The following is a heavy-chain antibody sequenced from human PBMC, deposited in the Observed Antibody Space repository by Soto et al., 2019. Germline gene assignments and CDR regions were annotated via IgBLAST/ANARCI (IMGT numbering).Heavy chain of an antibody. Sequence: ASGKVSCKAAGYTFTSYVINWVRQATGQGLEWMGWMNPNSGNTGYAQKFQGRVTMTRNTSISTAYMELSSLRSEDTAVYYCARVGQTAAGITSDYWGQGTLVTVSS. CDR3: ARVGQTAAGITSDY. D-gene: IGHD6-13*01. V-gene: IGHV1-8*01. CDR1: GYTFTSYV. CDR2: MNPNSGNT. J-gene: IGHJ4*02.